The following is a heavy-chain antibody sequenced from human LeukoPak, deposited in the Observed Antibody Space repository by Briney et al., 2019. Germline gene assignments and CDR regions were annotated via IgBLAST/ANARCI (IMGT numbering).Heavy chain of an antibody. CDR2: ISGSGGST. Sequence: GGSLRLSCEASGFPFSSYAMNWVRQAPGKGPEWVSTISGSGGSTYYADSVKGRFTISRDKSKNTVHLQMNSLRAEDTAVYYCAKERGYGYNHIDYWGQGTLVIVSS. J-gene: IGHJ4*02. CDR3: AKERGYGYNHIDY. D-gene: IGHD5-24*01. CDR1: GFPFSSYA. V-gene: IGHV3-23*01.